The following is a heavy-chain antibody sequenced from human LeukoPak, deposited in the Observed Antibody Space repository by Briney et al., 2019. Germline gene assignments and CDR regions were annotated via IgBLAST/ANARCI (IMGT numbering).Heavy chain of an antibody. Sequence: SVKVSCKASGGTFSSYAISWVRQAPGQGLEWMGGIIPIFGTANYAQKFQGRVTITADESTSTAYMELSSLRSEDTAVYYCTTELPMVPFDYWGQGTLVTVSS. D-gene: IGHD4/OR15-4a*01. CDR2: IIPIFGTA. J-gene: IGHJ4*02. V-gene: IGHV1-69*13. CDR3: TTELPMVPFDY. CDR1: GGTFSSYA.